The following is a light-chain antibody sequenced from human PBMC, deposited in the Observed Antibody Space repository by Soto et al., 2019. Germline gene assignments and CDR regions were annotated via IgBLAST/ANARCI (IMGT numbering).Light chain of an antibody. J-gene: IGLJ1*01. CDR2: SHN. Sequence: QSVLSQPPSTSGTPGQRVTISCSGSSSNIGSNTVNWYQQLPGTAPKLLIYSHNQRPSGVPDRFSGSKSGTSASLAISGLQAEDEADFYCAACDASLNGYVFGTGTKLTVL. CDR3: AACDASLNGYV. V-gene: IGLV1-44*01. CDR1: SSNIGSNT.